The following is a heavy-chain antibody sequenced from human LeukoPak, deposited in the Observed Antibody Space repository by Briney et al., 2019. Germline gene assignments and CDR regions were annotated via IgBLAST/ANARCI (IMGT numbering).Heavy chain of an antibody. V-gene: IGHV7-4-1*02. J-gene: IGHJ5*02. D-gene: IGHD3-10*01. Sequence: GASVKVSCKASGYTFTSYAMNWVRQAPGQGLEWMGWINTNTGNPTYAQGFTGRFVFSLDTSVSTAYLQISSLKAEDTAVYYCARDRPYYYGSGSKRLNWFDPWGQGTLVTVSS. CDR3: ARDRPYYYGSGSKRLNWFDP. CDR1: GYTFTSYA. CDR2: INTNTGNP.